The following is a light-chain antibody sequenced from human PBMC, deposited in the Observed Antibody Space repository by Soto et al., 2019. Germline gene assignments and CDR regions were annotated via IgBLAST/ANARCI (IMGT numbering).Light chain of an antibody. CDR2: DAS. Sequence: DIQMTQSPSTLSASVGDRVTITCRASPSISCGLAWYQQKPGKAPKLLIYDASSLESGVPSRFSGSGSGTEFTLAISSLQPDDFATYYCQQYNSYWMYTFGQGTKLEIK. J-gene: IGKJ2*01. CDR3: QQYNSYWMYT. V-gene: IGKV1-5*01. CDR1: PSISCG.